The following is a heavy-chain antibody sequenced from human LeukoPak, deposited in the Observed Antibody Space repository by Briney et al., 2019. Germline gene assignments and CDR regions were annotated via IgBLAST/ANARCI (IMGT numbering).Heavy chain of an antibody. CDR2: ISSSSSTI. CDR3: ARDADAESSGWPNWFDP. D-gene: IGHD6-19*01. CDR1: GFTFSSYS. J-gene: IGHJ5*02. V-gene: IGHV3-48*01. Sequence: PGGSLRLSCAASGFTFSSYSMNWVRQAPGKGLEWVSYISSSSSTIYYADSVKGRFTISRDNAKNSLYLQMNSLRAEDTAVYYCARDADAESSGWPNWFDPWGQGTLVTVSS.